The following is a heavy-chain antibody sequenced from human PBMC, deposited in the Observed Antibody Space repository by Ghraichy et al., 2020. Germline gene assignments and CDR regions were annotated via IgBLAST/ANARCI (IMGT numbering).Heavy chain of an antibody. Sequence: ASVKVSCKASGYTFTSYDINWVRQATGQGLEWMGWMNPNSGNTGYAQKFQGRVTMTRNTSISTAYMELSSLRSEDTAVYYCAGGRMVRGVILVYWGQGTLVTVSS. V-gene: IGHV1-8*01. J-gene: IGHJ4*02. CDR3: AGGRMVRGVILVY. D-gene: IGHD3-10*01. CDR1: GYTFTSYD. CDR2: MNPNSGNT.